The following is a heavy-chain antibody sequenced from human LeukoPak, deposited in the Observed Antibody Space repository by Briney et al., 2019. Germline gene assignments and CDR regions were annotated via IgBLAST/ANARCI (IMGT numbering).Heavy chain of an antibody. CDR3: ARDNSDGTDHYWWFDP. J-gene: IGHJ5*02. CDR2: IIPIFGTA. V-gene: IGHV1-69*05. Sequence: SVKISCKASGGTFSSYAISWVRQAPGQGLEWMGGIIPIFGTANYAQKFQGRVTMTRDTSTSTVYMELSSLRSEDTAVYYCARDNSDGTDHYWWFDPWGQGTLVTVSS. CDR1: GGTFSSYA. D-gene: IGHD3-22*01.